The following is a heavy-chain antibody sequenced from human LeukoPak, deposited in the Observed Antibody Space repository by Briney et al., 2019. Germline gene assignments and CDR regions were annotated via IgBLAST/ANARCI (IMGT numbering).Heavy chain of an antibody. V-gene: IGHV6-1*01. D-gene: IGHD2-2*01. J-gene: IGHJ5*02. CDR3: ARGRRDIVVVPAAMFGSWFDP. Sequence: SQTLSLTCAISGDSVSSNSAAWNWIRQSPSRGLEWLGRAYYRSKWYNDYAVSVKSRITINPDTSKNQFSLRLNSVTPENTAVYYCARGRRDIVVVPAAMFGSWFDPWGQGTLVTVSS. CDR2: AYYRSKWYN. CDR1: GDSVSSNSAA.